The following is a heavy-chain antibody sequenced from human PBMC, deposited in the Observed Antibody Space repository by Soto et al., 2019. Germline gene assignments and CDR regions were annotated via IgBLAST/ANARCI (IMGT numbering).Heavy chain of an antibody. J-gene: IGHJ6*03. D-gene: IGHD3-3*01. CDR1: GGSISSGGYS. V-gene: IGHV4-30-2*02. Sequence: SETLSLTCAVSGGSISSGGYSWSWIRQPPGKGLEWIGYIYHSGSTYYNPSLKSRVTISVDRPKNQFSLKLSTVTAADTAVYYCASGSYYDFWSGYYTNYYYYYMDVWGKGTTGTVSS. CDR2: IYHSGST. CDR3: ASGSYYDFWSGYYTNYYYYYMDV.